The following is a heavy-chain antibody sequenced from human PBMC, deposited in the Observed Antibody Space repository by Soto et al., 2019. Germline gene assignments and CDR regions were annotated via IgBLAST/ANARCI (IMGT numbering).Heavy chain of an antibody. CDR3: ASSYYDILTGYDYWYFDL. CDR1: GGSISSSSYY. D-gene: IGHD3-9*01. Sequence: QLQLQESGPGLVKPSETLSLTCTVSGGSISSSSYYWGWIRQPPGKGLEWIGSIYYSGSTYYNPSLKSRFTISVDTSKNQFSLKLSSVTAADTAVYYCASSYYDILTGYDYWYFDLWGRGTLVTVSS. J-gene: IGHJ2*01. V-gene: IGHV4-39*01. CDR2: IYYSGST.